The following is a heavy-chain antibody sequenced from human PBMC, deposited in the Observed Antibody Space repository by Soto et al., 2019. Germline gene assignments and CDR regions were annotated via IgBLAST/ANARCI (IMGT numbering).Heavy chain of an antibody. CDR1: GFTFSSYA. CDR3: AKEGPPVTEYYFDY. J-gene: IGHJ4*02. D-gene: IGHD4-17*01. CDR2: VSIGGST. Sequence: GSLRLSCAASGFTFSSYAMCWVRQGPGKGLEWVAVVSIGGSTHYADSVRGRFTISRDNSKKTLYLQMKSLRAEDTAVYYCAKEGPPVTEYYFDYWGQGTLVTVSS. V-gene: IGHV3-23*01.